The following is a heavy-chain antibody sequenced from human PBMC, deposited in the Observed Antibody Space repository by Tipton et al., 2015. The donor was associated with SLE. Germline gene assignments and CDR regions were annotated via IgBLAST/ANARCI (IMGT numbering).Heavy chain of an antibody. V-gene: IGHV5-51*01. CDR2: VYPGDSDS. CDR3: ARQEWCGLDPFDH. J-gene: IGHJ4*02. Sequence: QLVQSGSEVRKPGESLRISCQASGYSFANSWIGWVRQRPGKGLEWMGFVYPGDSDSRYSPSFQGLVTISADKSNSTAFLQWRSLRASDTAIYYCARQEWCGLDPFDHWGQGTVVTVSS. CDR1: GYSFANSW. D-gene: IGHD3-3*01.